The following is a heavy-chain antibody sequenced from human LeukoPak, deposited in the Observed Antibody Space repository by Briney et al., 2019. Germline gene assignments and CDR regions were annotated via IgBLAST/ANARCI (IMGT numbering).Heavy chain of an antibody. V-gene: IGHV4-59*01. D-gene: IGHD1-26*01. CDR3: AMGHLDAAYYFDF. CDR2: IYNSGST. CDR1: GFTISSYY. J-gene: IGHJ4*02. Sequence: SESLSLTCAASGFTISSYYMSWIRQPPGKGLEWVAYIYNSGSTNYNPTLKSRVILSVDTSKNQFSLKLSSVPAADTAVYYCAMGHLDAAYYFDFGGQGTRVSASS.